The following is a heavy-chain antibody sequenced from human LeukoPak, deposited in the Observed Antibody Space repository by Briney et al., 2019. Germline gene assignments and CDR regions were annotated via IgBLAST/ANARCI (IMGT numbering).Heavy chain of an antibody. CDR2: INPNSGGT. Sequence: RASVKVSCKASGYTFTGYYMHWVRQAPGQGLEWMGWINPNSGGTNYAQKFQGRVTMTRDTSISTVYMELSRLRSDDTAVYYCATGWGDDLHDAFDIWGQGTMVTVSS. D-gene: IGHD3-16*01. V-gene: IGHV1-2*02. CDR3: ATGWGDDLHDAFDI. CDR1: GYTFTGYY. J-gene: IGHJ3*02.